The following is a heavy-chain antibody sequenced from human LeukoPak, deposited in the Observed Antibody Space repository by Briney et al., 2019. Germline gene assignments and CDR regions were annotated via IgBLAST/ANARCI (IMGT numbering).Heavy chain of an antibody. D-gene: IGHD2-15*01. J-gene: IGHJ5*02. V-gene: IGHV3-13*01. CDR1: GFTFSSYD. Sequence: GGSLRLSCAASGFTFSSYDMHWVRQATGKGLEWVSAIGTAGDTYYPGSVKGRFTISRENAKNSLYLQMNSLRAEDTAVFYCARMFSGGSCYDHWGQGTLVTVSS. CDR2: IGTAGDT. CDR3: ARMFSGGSCYDH.